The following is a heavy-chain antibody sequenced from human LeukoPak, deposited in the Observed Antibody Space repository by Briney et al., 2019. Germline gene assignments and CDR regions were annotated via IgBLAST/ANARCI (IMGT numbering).Heavy chain of an antibody. CDR3: AKEGYYGSGSYPDH. CDR1: GFTFSSYW. J-gene: IGHJ4*02. CDR2: IKQDGSEK. Sequence: PGGSLRLSCAASGFTFSSYWMSWVRQAPGKGLEWVASIKQDGSEKYYVDSVKGRFTISRDNAKNSLYLQMNSLRAEDTAVYYCAKEGYYGSGSYPDHWGQGTLVTVSS. V-gene: IGHV3-7*01. D-gene: IGHD3-10*01.